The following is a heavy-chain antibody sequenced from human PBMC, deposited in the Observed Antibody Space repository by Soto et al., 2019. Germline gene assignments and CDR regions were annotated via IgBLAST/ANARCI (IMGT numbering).Heavy chain of an antibody. V-gene: IGHV3-23*01. CDR2: ISGSGGST. D-gene: IGHD2-2*01. CDR1: GFTFSSYA. J-gene: IGHJ4*02. Sequence: GESLKISCAGSGFTFSSYAMSWVRQAPGKGLEWVSAISGSGGSTYYADSVKGRFTISRDNSKNTLYLQMNSLRAEDTAVYYCATVSVQAGSFVYWGQGILVTVS. CDR3: ATVSVQAGSFVY.